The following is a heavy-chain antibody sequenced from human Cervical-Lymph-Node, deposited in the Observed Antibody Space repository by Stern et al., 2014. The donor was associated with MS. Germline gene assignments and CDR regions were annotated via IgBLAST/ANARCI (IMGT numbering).Heavy chain of an antibody. Sequence: VQLVESGGGVVQPGRSLRLSCAASGFTFSSYGMPWVRQAPGKGLEGVAVIWYDGSKKYYADSVKGRFTISRDNSKNTLYLQMNSLRAEDTAVYYCARDPGSGSIWGQGTLVTVSS. CDR3: ARDPGSGSI. V-gene: IGHV3-33*01. D-gene: IGHD3-10*01. CDR1: GFTFSSYG. CDR2: IWYDGSKK. J-gene: IGHJ4*02.